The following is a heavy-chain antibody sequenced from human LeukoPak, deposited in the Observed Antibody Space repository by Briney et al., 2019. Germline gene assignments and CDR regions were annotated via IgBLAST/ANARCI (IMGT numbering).Heavy chain of an antibody. CDR3: ARGSTAMVIFDF. Sequence: SSETLSLTCTVSGGTISSYYWSWIRQPPGKGLEWIGYIYYSGSTNYNPSLKSRVTISVDTSKNQFSLKLSSVTVADAAVYYCARGSTAMVIFDFWGQGTLVTVSS. CDR2: IYYSGST. CDR1: GGTISSYY. D-gene: IGHD5-18*01. V-gene: IGHV4-59*01. J-gene: IGHJ4*02.